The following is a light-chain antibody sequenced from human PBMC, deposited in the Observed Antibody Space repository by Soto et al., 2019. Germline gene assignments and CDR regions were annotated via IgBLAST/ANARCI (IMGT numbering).Light chain of an antibody. V-gene: IGKV1-6*01. CDR2: GVS. CDR1: QDIRDD. CDR3: LQDYNYPIT. J-gene: IGKJ4*01. Sequence: IQVTQAPSSLSASVGDRVTITCRASQDIRDDLGWYQQKPGKAPKLVIYGVSHLQSGVPSRFSGRGSGTDFSLTISSLQPEDSATYYCLQDYNYPITFGGGTKVDIK.